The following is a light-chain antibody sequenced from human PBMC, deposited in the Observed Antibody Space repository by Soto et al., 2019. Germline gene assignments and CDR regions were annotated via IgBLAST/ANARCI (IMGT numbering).Light chain of an antibody. V-gene: IGLV2-14*01. J-gene: IGLJ1*01. Sequence: QSALTQPASVSGSPGQSITISCTGTSSDIGGYNYVSWYQQHPGKAPKLMLYEVSNRPSGVSNRFFGSKSGNTASLTITGLQAEDEADYYCNSYTSSSTLYVFGTGTKVTVL. CDR3: NSYTSSSTLYV. CDR2: EVS. CDR1: SSDIGGYNY.